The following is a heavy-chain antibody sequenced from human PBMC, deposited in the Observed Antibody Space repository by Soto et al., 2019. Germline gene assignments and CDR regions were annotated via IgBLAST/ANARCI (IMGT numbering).Heavy chain of an antibody. CDR1: GFTFTRYS. D-gene: IGHD3-22*01. J-gene: IGHJ4*02. CDR2: ISSTTNYI. CDR3: AKNSGYDYYDSSGIDY. Sequence: PGGSLRLSCAASGFTFTRYSMNWVRQAPGKGLEWVSSISSTTNYIYYGDSMKGRFTISRDNSKNALYLQMYSLRAEDTAIYYCAKNSGYDYYDSSGIDYWGQGTLVTVSS. V-gene: IGHV3-21*04.